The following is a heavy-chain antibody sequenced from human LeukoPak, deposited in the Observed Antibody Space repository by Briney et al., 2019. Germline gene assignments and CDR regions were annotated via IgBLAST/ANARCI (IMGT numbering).Heavy chain of an antibody. V-gene: IGHV4-39*07. CDR2: IYYSGSA. CDR3: ARDCPAYCNGGSCYYYYYMDV. D-gene: IGHD2-15*01. Sequence: SETLSLTCTVSGGSISTSGYYWGWIRQPPGKGLEWIGSIYYSGSAYYNPSLKSRVTISVDTSKNHFSLKLSSVTAADTAVYFCARDCPAYCNGGSCYYYYYMDVWGKGTTVTVSS. J-gene: IGHJ6*03. CDR1: GGSISTSGYY.